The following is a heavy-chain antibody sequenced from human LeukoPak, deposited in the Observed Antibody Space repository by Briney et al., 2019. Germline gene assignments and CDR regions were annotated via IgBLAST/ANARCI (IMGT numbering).Heavy chain of an antibody. CDR2: IYSGGST. CDR3: ARNARAGYSSSWFDRNYYYYMDV. D-gene: IGHD6-13*01. CDR1: GFTVSSNY. J-gene: IGHJ6*03. V-gene: IGHV3-53*01. Sequence: GGSLGLSCAASGFTVSSNYMSWVRQAPGKGLEWVSVIYSGGSTYYADSVKGRFTISRDNSKNTLYLQMNSLRAEDTAVYYCARNARAGYSSSWFDRNYYYYMDVWGKGTTVTISS.